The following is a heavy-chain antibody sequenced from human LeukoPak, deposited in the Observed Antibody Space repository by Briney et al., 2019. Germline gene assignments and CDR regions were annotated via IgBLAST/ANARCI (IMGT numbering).Heavy chain of an antibody. Sequence: GGSLRLSCAASGFTFSNYAMSWVRQAPGKGLEWVSGISGSGVGTYFADSVKGRFTISRDNHKNTLYLQMNSLRAEDTAVYYCTKDSSSGYYYYFDYWGQGALVTVSS. J-gene: IGHJ4*02. V-gene: IGHV3-23*01. CDR1: GFTFSNYA. CDR2: ISGSGVGT. D-gene: IGHD3-22*01. CDR3: TKDSSSGYYYYFDY.